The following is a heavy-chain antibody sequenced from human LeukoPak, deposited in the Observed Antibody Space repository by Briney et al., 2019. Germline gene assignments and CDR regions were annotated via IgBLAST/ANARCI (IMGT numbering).Heavy chain of an antibody. CDR2: IYYSGST. CDR3: ASRIAARGDY. J-gene: IGHJ4*02. D-gene: IGHD6-6*01. Sequence: SETLSLTCTVSGGSISSSSYYWGWIRQPPGKGLEWIGSIYYSGSTYYNPSLKSRVTISVDTSKNQFSLKLSSVTAADTAVYYCASRIAARGDYWGQGTLVTVSS. V-gene: IGHV4-39*01. CDR1: GGSISSSSYY.